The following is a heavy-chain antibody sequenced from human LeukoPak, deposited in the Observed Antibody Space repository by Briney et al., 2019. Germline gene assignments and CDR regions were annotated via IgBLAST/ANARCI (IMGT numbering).Heavy chain of an antibody. D-gene: IGHD6-19*01. J-gene: IGHJ4*02. Sequence: GGSLRLSCAASDFTFTSYAMSWVRQAPGKGLEWVSTISVSGSNTYYADSVKGRYTISRDNSKNTLYLQMNSLRAEDTAMYYCAKSDWYKRGEPDYFDYWGQGSLVTVSS. V-gene: IGHV3-23*01. CDR1: DFTFTSYA. CDR3: AKSDWYKRGEPDYFDY. CDR2: ISVSGSNT.